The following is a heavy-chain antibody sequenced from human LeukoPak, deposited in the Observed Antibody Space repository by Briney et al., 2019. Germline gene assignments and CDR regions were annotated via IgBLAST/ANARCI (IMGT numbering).Heavy chain of an antibody. J-gene: IGHJ3*02. CDR2: IHHSGST. Sequence: PSQTLSLTCAVSGGSISSGGYSWSWIRQPPGKGLEWIGYIHHSGSTYYNPSLKSRVTISVDRSKNQFSLKLSSFTAADTAVYYSARYNRYNFAKAFDIWGQATMVTVSS. CDR1: GGSISSGGYS. CDR3: ARYNRYNFAKAFDI. V-gene: IGHV4-30-2*01. D-gene: IGHD3-16*02.